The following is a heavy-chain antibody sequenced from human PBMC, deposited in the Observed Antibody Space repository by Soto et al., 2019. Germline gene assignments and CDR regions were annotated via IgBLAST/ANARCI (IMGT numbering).Heavy chain of an antibody. J-gene: IGHJ4*02. CDR2: INAGNGNT. CDR1: GYTFTSYA. V-gene: IGHV1-3*01. D-gene: IGHD6-19*01. CDR3: ARDLPRYSSGWYYGY. Sequence: GASVKVSCKASGYTFTSYAMHWVRQAPGQRLEWMGWINAGNGNTKYSQKFQGRVTITRDTSASTAYMELSSLRSEDTAVYYCARDLPRYSSGWYYGYWGQGTLVTVS.